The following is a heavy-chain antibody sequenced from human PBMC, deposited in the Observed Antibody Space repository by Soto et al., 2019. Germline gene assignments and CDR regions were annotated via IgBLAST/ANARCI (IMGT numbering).Heavy chain of an antibody. Sequence: QVQLVQSGAEVKKPGSPVRVSCTASGDTFNFYTISWVRQVPGQGPEWMGKIIPMLGMSTYAQKFQGRVTIMADKATSTVYMNLSGLTSEDTAVYYCATNYGSGSTHFDYWGQGTLVTVS. J-gene: IGHJ4*02. D-gene: IGHD3-10*01. CDR2: IIPMLGMS. CDR3: ATNYGSGSTHFDY. CDR1: GDTFNFYT. V-gene: IGHV1-69*02.